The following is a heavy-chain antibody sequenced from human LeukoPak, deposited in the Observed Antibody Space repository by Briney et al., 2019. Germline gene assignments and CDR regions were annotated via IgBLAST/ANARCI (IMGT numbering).Heavy chain of an antibody. Sequence: GGSLRLSCAASGFTFDDYGMSWVRQAPGKGLELVSGINWNGGSTGYADSVKGRFTISRDNAKNSLYLQMNSLRAEDTALYHCARTSSSWYYYYGMDVWGQGTTVTVSS. CDR1: GFTFDDYG. CDR3: ARTSSSWYYYYGMDV. J-gene: IGHJ6*02. V-gene: IGHV3-20*01. CDR2: INWNGGST. D-gene: IGHD6-13*01.